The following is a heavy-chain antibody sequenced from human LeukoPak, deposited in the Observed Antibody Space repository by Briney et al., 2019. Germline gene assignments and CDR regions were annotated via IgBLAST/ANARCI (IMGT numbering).Heavy chain of an antibody. CDR2: IYYSGST. V-gene: IGHV4-59*01. D-gene: IGHD6-6*01. CDR1: GGSISNYY. J-gene: IGHJ4*02. Sequence: SETLSLTCTVSGGSISNYYWNWIRQPPGKGLEWIGYIYYSGSTNSNPSLKSRVIISVDTSKNQFSLKLSPVTAADTAVYYCARAGQFISARPISFDYWGQGTLVTVSS. CDR3: ARAGQFISARPISFDY.